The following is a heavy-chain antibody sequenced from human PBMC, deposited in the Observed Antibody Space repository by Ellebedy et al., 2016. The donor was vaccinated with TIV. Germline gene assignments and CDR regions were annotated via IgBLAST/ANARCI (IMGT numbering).Heavy chain of an antibody. CDR1: GYTFTSYY. CDR3: ARRWSGYFPFDY. D-gene: IGHD3-3*01. CDR2: INPSGGST. J-gene: IGHJ4*02. Sequence: ASVKVSCXASGYTFTSYYMHWVRQAPGQGLEWMGIINPSGGSTSYAQKFQGRVTMTRDTSTSTVYMELSSLRSEDTAVYYCARRWSGYFPFDYWGQGTLVTVSS. V-gene: IGHV1-46*03.